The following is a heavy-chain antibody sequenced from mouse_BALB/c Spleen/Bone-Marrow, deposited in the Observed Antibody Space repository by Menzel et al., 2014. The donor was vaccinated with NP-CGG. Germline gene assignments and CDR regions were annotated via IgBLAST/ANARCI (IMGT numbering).Heavy chain of an antibody. CDR1: GFTFSSYG. J-gene: IGHJ3*01. D-gene: IGHD2-4*01. CDR3: ARPYDFGAWFAY. V-gene: IGHV5-6*01. Sequence: EVHLVESGGDLVKPGGSLKLSCAASGFTFSSYGMSWVRQTPDKRLEWVATFSSGGSYTYYPDSVKERFTISRDNAKNTLYLQMSSLKSEDTAMYYCARPYDFGAWFAYWGQGTLVTVSA. CDR2: FSSGGSYT.